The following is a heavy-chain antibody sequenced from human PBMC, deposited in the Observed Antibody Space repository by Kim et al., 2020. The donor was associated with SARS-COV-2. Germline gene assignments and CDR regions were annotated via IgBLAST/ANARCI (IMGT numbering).Heavy chain of an antibody. CDR2: IWYDGSNK. CDR1: GFTFSSYG. CDR3: ARDSHGDYGRGMDV. J-gene: IGHJ6*02. Sequence: GGSLRLSCAASGFTFSSYGMHWVRQAPGKGLEWVAVIWYDGSNKYYADSVKGRFTISRDNSKNTLYLQMNSLRAEDTAVYYCARDSHGDYGRGMDVWGQGTTVTVSS. D-gene: IGHD4-17*01. V-gene: IGHV3-33*01.